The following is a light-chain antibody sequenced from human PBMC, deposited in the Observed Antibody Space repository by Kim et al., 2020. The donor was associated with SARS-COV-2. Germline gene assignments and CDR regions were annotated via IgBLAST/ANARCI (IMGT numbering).Light chain of an antibody. CDR1: SLRKYY. Sequence: LGQTVRITCQGDSLRKYYASWYQQKPGQAPVLVIYGKNNRPSGIPDRFYGSSSGDTVSLTITGAQAEDEADFYCYSRDSSGDHLVFGGGTQLTVL. CDR2: GKN. J-gene: IGLJ2*01. V-gene: IGLV3-19*01. CDR3: YSRDSSGDHLV.